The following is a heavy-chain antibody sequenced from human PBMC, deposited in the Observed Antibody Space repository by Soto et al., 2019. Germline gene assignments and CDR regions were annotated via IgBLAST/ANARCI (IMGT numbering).Heavy chain of an antibody. J-gene: IGHJ5*02. CDR1: GGSISSRGYY. CDR3: ATSNWCDP. CDR2: IYYSGST. V-gene: IGHV4-39*01. Sequence: QLQLQESGPGLVKPSETLSLTCTVSGGSISSRGYYWGWIRQPPGKGLEWIGTIYYSGSTYYNPSLKSRVTISVDTSKNQFSLKLSSVTAADTAVYYCATSNWCDPGGQGTLVTVSS.